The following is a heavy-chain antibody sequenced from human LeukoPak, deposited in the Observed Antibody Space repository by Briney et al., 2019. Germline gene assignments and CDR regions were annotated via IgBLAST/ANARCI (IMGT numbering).Heavy chain of an antibody. CDR3: ARDNGTPGTLDY. Sequence: GGSLRLSCAASGFTFSSYEMNWVRQAPGKGLEWVSYISSSGSTIYYADSVKGRFTISRDSAKNSLYLQMNSLRAEDTAVYYCARDNGTPGTLDYWGQGTLVTVSS. D-gene: IGHD1-14*01. J-gene: IGHJ4*02. CDR2: ISSSGSTI. CDR1: GFTFSSYE. V-gene: IGHV3-48*03.